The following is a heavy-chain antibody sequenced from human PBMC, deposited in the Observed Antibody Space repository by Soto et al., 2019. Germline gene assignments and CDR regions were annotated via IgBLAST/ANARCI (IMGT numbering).Heavy chain of an antibody. CDR2: INPSGGST. J-gene: IGHJ6*03. CDR1: GYTFTIYY. V-gene: IGHV1-46*03. D-gene: IGHD2-2*01. CDR3: ARGTRSVVPAAIGNYYYHYMDV. Sequence: ASVKVSCKASGYTFTIYYMHWVRQAPGQGLEWMGIINPSGGSTSYAQKFQGRVTMTRDTSTSTVYMELSSLRSEDTAVYYCARGTRSVVPAAIGNYYYHYMDVWGKGTTVTVSS.